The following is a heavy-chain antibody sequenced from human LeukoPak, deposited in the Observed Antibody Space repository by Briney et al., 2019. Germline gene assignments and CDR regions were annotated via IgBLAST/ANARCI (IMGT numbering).Heavy chain of an antibody. CDR1: GGSISSSPYY. CDR2: IYYSGTT. D-gene: IGHD2-15*01. V-gene: IGHV4-39*07. CDR3: ARDYLLGYCSGGSCSERDY. J-gene: IGHJ4*02. Sequence: SETLSLTCTVSGGSISSSPYYWGWIRQPPGKGLEWIGSIYYSGTTHYSPSLESRVTISVDTSKNQFSLKLSSVTAADTAVYYCARDYLLGYCSGGSCSERDYWGQGTLVTVSS.